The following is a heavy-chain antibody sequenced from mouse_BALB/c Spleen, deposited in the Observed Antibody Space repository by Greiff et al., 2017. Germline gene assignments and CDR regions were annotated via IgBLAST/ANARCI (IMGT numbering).Heavy chain of an antibody. Sequence: DVKLVESGGGLVQPGGSLKLSCAASGFTFSSYTMSWVRQTPEKRLEWVAYISNGGGSTYYPDTVKGRFTISRDNAKNTLYLQMSSLKSEDTAMYYCARHWPPFITTVHYFDYWGQGTTLTVSS. CDR1: GFTFSSYT. J-gene: IGHJ2*01. CDR2: ISNGGGST. V-gene: IGHV5-12-2*01. D-gene: IGHD1-2*01. CDR3: ARHWPPFITTVHYFDY.